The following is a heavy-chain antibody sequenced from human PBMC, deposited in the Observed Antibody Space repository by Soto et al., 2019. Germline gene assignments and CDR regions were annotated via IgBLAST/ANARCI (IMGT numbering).Heavy chain of an antibody. CDR2: FDPEDGET. CDR3: ATAAARHYYYGMDV. J-gene: IGHJ6*02. V-gene: IGHV1-24*01. CDR1: GYTLTELS. D-gene: IGHD6-6*01. Sequence: GASVKVSCKVSGYTLTELSMHWVRQAPGKGLEWMGGFDPEDGETIYAQKFQGRVTMTEDTSTDTAYMELSSLRSEDTAVYYCATAAARHYYYGMDVWGQGTTVTVSS.